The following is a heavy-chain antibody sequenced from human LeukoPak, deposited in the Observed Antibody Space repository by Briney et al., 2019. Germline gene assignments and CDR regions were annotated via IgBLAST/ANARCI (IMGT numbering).Heavy chain of an antibody. Sequence: GASVKVSCKASGGTFSSYAISWVRQAPGQGLEWMGGIIPIFGTANYAQKFQGRVTITADESTSTAYMEPSSLRSEDTAVYYCARGGLRFLEWLSFPHEANWFDPWGQGTLVTVSS. V-gene: IGHV1-69*13. CDR2: IIPIFGTA. D-gene: IGHD3-3*01. J-gene: IGHJ5*02. CDR3: ARGGLRFLEWLSFPHEANWFDP. CDR1: GGTFSSYA.